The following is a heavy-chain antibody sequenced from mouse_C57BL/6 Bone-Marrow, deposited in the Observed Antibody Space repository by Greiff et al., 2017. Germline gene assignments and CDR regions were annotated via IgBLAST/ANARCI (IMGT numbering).Heavy chain of an antibody. D-gene: IGHD2-3*01. CDR2: IYPRDGST. CDR3: ARGGYYGDAVDY. CDR1: GYTFTDYT. Sequence: SDAELVKPGASVKISCKVSGYTFTDYTIHWMKQRPEQGLEWIGYIYPRDGSTKYNEKFKGKATLTADKSSSTAYMQLNSLTSEYSAVYVCARGGYYGDAVDYWYQGTSVTVTS. J-gene: IGHJ4*01. V-gene: IGHV1-78*01.